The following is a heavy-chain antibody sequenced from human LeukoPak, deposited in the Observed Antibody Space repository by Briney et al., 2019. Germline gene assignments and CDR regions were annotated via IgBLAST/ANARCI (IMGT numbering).Heavy chain of an antibody. CDR1: GFTFSSYS. CDR2: ISSGGSTI. D-gene: IGHD3-10*01. J-gene: IGHJ4*02. V-gene: IGHV3-48*02. CDR3: AREGFYYGSGSYHTGGFDY. Sequence: PGGSLRLSCAASGFTFSSYSMNWVRQAPGKGLEWVSYISSGGSTIYYADSVKGRFTTSRDNAKNSLYLQMNSLRDEDTAVYYCAREGFYYGSGSYHTGGFDYWGQGTLVTVSS.